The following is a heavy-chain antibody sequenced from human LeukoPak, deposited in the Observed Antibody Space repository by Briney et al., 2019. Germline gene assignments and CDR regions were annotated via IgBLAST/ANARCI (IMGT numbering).Heavy chain of an antibody. D-gene: IGHD3-3*01. CDR1: GFTFSSYA. Sequence: PGGSLRLSCAASGFTFSSYAMHWVRQAPGKGLEWVAVISYDGSNKYYADSVKGRFTISRDNSKNTLYLQMNSLRAEDTAVYYCAREEVPGAGIFGVVTPGETNWFDPWGQGTLVTVSS. V-gene: IGHV3-30-3*01. J-gene: IGHJ5*02. CDR2: ISYDGSNK. CDR3: AREEVPGAGIFGVVTPGETNWFDP.